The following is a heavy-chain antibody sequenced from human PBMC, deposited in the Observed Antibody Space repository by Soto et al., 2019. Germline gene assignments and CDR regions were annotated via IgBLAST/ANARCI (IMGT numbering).Heavy chain of an antibody. CDR1: GFTFTSSS. Sequence: SVKVSCKASGFTFTSSSVQWVRQARGQRLEWIGWITVGTGNTNYAQKFQERVTITRDMSTSTAYMELSNLRSEDTAVYYCAAGDSSGYYGGWGQGIQVTVSS. CDR3: AAGDSSGYYGG. CDR2: ITVGTGNT. D-gene: IGHD3-22*01. J-gene: IGHJ4*02. V-gene: IGHV1-58*01.